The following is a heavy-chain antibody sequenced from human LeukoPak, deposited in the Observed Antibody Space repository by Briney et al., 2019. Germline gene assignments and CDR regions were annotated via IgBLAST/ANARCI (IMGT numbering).Heavy chain of an antibody. CDR1: GGTFSSYV. CDR3: ARFNGGYCSSTSCYAHFRELGAKRYYFDY. D-gene: IGHD2-2*01. J-gene: IGHJ4*02. Sequence: SVKVSCKASGGTFSSYVINWVRQAPGQGLEWMGGIIPIFGTANYAQKFQGRVTITADKSTSTAYMELSSLRSEDTAVYYCARFNGGYCSSTSCYAHFRELGAKRYYFDYWGQGTLVTVSS. CDR2: IIPIFGTA. V-gene: IGHV1-69*06.